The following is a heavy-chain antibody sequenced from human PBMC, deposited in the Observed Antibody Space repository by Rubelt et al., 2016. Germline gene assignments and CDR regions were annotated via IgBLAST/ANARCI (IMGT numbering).Heavy chain of an antibody. D-gene: IGHD3-3*01. CDR3: ARRSEFVHPYGMDV. CDR2: IYHGGST. Sequence: GLECIAEIYHGGSTNYNPSLKSRVTISVEKSKNQFSLKLISVTAADTAVYYCARRSEFVHPYGMDVWGQGTTVTVSS. J-gene: IGHJ6*02. V-gene: IGHV4-4*02.